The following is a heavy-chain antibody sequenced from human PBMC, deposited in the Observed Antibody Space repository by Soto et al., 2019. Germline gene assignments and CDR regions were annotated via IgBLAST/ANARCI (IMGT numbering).Heavy chain of an antibody. CDR3: LRYTRSVGGSYRPDY. CDR2: INSDGSIT. Sequence: GGSQRVSCAASAFTFSSYLMHWFPQFPEKGLVWVSRINSDGSITNYADGVKGRFTISRDNVKNTLYLQMNSLRAEDTAVYYCLRYTRSVGGSYRPDYWGQGTLVTVSS. J-gene: IGHJ4*02. D-gene: IGHD3-16*02. V-gene: IGHV3-74*01. CDR1: AFTFSSYL.